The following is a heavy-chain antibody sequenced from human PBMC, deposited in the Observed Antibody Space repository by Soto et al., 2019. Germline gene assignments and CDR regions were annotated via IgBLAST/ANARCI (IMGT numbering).Heavy chain of an antibody. D-gene: IGHD3-22*01. V-gene: IGHV3-23*01. CDR3: AKAPAMIVVVIPFDY. Sequence: PGGSLRLSCAASGFTFSSYAMSWVRQAPGKGLEWVSAISGSGGSTYYADSVKGRFTISRDNSKNTLYLQMNSLRAEDTAVYYCAKAPAMIVVVIPFDYWGQGTLVTVSS. CDR2: ISGSGGST. CDR1: GFTFSSYA. J-gene: IGHJ4*02.